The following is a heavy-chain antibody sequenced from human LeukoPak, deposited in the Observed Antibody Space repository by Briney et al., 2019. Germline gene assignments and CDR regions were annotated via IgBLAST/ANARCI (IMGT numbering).Heavy chain of an antibody. CDR2: IYYSGST. D-gene: IGHD2-21*02. Sequence: SETLSLTCTVSGGSISSYYWSWIRQPPGKGLEWIGYIYYSGSTNYNPSLKSRVTISVDTSRNQFSLKLSSVTAADTAVYYCARDCGGDCFDAFDIWGQGTMVTVSS. CDR1: GGSISSYY. J-gene: IGHJ3*02. V-gene: IGHV4-59*13. CDR3: ARDCGGDCFDAFDI.